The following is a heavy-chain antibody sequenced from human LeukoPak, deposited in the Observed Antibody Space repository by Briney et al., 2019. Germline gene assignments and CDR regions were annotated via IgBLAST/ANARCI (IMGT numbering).Heavy chain of an antibody. CDR1: GFTFSSNV. Sequence: GGSLRLSCAASGFTFSSNVMHWVRQAPGKGLEWLAVISYDGSNKYYADSVKGRFTISRDNAKNSLYLHMNSLRAEDTAVYYCARGLYFSYWGQGTLLTVSS. CDR3: ARGLYFSY. CDR2: ISYDGSNK. V-gene: IGHV3-30*03. D-gene: IGHD3-9*01. J-gene: IGHJ4*02.